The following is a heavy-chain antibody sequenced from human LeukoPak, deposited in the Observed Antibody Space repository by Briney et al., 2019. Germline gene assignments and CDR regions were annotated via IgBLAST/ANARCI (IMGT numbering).Heavy chain of an antibody. V-gene: IGHV3-23*01. CDR3: VKHSGTVYGNTDY. CDR1: GFTFSSHA. J-gene: IGHJ4*02. Sequence: GGSLRLSCVASGFTFSSHAASWFRQAPGKGLEWVSTIGLGGTDTYYADSVRGRFTISKDSSKNTLQMNSLSAEDMAIYYCVKHSGTVYGNTDYWGQGVLVTVSS. D-gene: IGHD1-1*01. CDR2: IGLGGTDT.